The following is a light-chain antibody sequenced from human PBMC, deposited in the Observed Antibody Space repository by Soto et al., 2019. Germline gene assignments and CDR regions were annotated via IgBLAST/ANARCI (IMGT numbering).Light chain of an antibody. Sequence: DIQMTQSPSSLSASVGDRVTITCQASQDISNYLNLYQQKPGKAPKLLSYDQSNLETGVPSRFSGSGSWTDFTLCISSLQPKNIATYYCQQYDNLPYTFGQGTKLEIK. CDR3: QQYDNLPYT. V-gene: IGKV1-33*01. J-gene: IGKJ2*01. CDR1: QDISNY. CDR2: DQS.